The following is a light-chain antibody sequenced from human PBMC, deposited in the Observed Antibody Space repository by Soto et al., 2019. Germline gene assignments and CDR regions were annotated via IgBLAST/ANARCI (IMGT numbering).Light chain of an antibody. V-gene: IGKV2-30*01. J-gene: IGKJ1*01. CDR1: ESIVYTDGNTY. CDR2: RVS. CDR3: MQGTHWPRT. Sequence: DVVMTQSPVSLPVTLGQPASISCRSSESIVYTDGNTYLNWFHQRPGQSPRRLIYRVSNRDSGVPDRFTGSGSGTDFTLKISRVEAEDVGIYYCMQGTHWPRTFGPGTKVEIK.